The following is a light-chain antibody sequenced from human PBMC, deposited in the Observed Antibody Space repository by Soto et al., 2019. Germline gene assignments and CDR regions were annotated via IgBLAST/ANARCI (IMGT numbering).Light chain of an antibody. CDR3: QQSYSSPFA. CDR1: QSVLYSSNNKNY. Sequence: DIVMTQSPDSLAVSLGERATINCKSSQSVLYSSNNKNYLAWYQQKPGQPPKLLIYWASTRESGVPDRFSGSGSGTDFTLTISSLQAEDVAVYYCQQSYSSPFAFCPGTKVDIK. CDR2: WAS. J-gene: IGKJ3*01. V-gene: IGKV4-1*01.